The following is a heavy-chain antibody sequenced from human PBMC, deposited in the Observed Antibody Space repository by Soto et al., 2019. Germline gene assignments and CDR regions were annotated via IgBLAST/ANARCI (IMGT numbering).Heavy chain of an antibody. J-gene: IGHJ4*02. Sequence: EVLLAESGGGLVQPGRSLRLSCATSGFIFDEYAIHWVRQSPGKGLEWVSGINWTGDVMGYAESVKGRFTISRDHAENSLYLQMNSLRVEDTAVYYCARYPNPTVAGLPFDLWGQGTLVTVSS. D-gene: IGHD6-19*01. CDR2: INWTGDVM. CDR1: GFIFDEYA. V-gene: IGHV3-9*01. CDR3: ARYPNPTVAGLPFDL.